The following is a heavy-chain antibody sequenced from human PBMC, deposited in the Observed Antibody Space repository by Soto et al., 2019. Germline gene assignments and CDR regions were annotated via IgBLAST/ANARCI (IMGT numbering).Heavy chain of an antibody. CDR3: AKSLWFGELSPVDY. CDR1: GFTFDSYA. V-gene: IGHV3-23*01. CDR2: LSDSGHST. J-gene: IGHJ4*02. D-gene: IGHD3-10*01. Sequence: GGSLRLSCVASGFTFDSYAMTWVRQAPGKGLEFVSGLSDSGHSTYYADSVKGRFIISRDNSKNTLYLQMNSLRAEDTAVYYSAKSLWFGELSPVDYWGRGTLVTVSS.